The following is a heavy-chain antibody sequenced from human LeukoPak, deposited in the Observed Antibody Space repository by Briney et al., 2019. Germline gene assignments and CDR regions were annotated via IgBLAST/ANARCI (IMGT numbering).Heavy chain of an antibody. D-gene: IGHD3-22*01. CDR2: IIPIFGTA. V-gene: IGHV1-69*05. CDR3: AINYYDSSGYLPFSY. Sequence: SVKVSCKXSGGTFSSYAISWVRQTPGQGLEWMGRIIPIFGTANYAQKFQGRVTITTDESTSTAYMGLSSLRSEDTAVYYCAINYYDSSGYLPFSYWGQGTLVTVSS. J-gene: IGHJ4*02. CDR1: GGTFSSYA.